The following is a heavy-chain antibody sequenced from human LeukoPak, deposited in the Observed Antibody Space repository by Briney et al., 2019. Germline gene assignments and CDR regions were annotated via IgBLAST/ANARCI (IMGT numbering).Heavy chain of an antibody. CDR2: INPSGDFR. CDR3: ARDYSGEWEQLTGWWFDP. CDR1: GYTFTGYY. D-gene: IGHD1-26*01. V-gene: IGHV1-46*01. Sequence: ASVKVSCKASGYTFTGYYMHWVRQAPGQGLEWMAIINPSGDFRSYAQKFQGRLTVARDMSTRTVYMELSDLRPEDTAVYYCARDYSGEWEQLTGWWFDPWGQGTLVIVSS. J-gene: IGHJ5*02.